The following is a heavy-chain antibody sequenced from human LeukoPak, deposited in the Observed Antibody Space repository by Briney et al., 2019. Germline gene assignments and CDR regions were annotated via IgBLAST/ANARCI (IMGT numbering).Heavy chain of an antibody. CDR2: IKQDGSEK. CDR1: GFTFSSYW. D-gene: IGHD5-18*01. CDR3: ARALRNSRTQLWFAT. Sequence: HPGGSLRLSCAASGFTFSSYWMSWVRQAPGKGLEWVANIKQDGSEKYYVDSVKGRFTISRDNAKNSLYLQMNSLRAEDTAVYYCARALRNSRTQLWFATWGQGTLVTVSS. V-gene: IGHV3-7*01. J-gene: IGHJ5*02.